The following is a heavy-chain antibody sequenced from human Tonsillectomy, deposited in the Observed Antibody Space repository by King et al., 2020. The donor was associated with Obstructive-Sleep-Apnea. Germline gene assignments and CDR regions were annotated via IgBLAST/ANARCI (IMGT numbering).Heavy chain of an antibody. D-gene: IGHD1-1*01. J-gene: IGHJ6*02. CDR1: GFTVSSNY. Sequence: VQLVESGGGLVQPGGSLRLSCAASGFTVSSNYMSWVRQAPGKGLEGVSFIYSGGSTYYADSVKGRFTISRHKSKHTRYLQMNSLRAEDTSVYYWAGDTLNRNDLNSYYGMDVWGQGTTVTVSS. CDR3: AGDTLNRNDLNSYYGMDV. V-gene: IGHV3-53*04. CDR2: IYSGGST.